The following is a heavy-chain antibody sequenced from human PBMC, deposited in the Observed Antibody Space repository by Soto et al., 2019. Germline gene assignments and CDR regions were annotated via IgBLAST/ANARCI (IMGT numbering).Heavy chain of an antibody. J-gene: IGHJ4*02. Sequence: SETLSLTCTVFGGSISTLNDYWGWIRQPPGKGLEWIGSVYSGGGTYYNPSLQSRVAISVDTSQNQFPLKVNSVTAADTAVYYCARHQDTYGSERFFDSWGQGTLVTVSS. CDR1: GGSISTLNDY. D-gene: IGHD3-10*01. CDR3: ARHQDTYGSERFFDS. CDR2: VYSGGGT. V-gene: IGHV4-39*01.